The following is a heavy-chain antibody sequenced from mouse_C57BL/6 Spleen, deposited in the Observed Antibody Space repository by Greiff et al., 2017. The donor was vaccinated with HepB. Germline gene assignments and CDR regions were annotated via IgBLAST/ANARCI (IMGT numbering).Heavy chain of an antibody. CDR3: ARRAGTRYWYFDV. D-gene: IGHD3-3*01. CDR2: IYPGDGDT. CDR1: GYAFSSSW. Sequence: QVQLQQSGPELVKPGASVKISCKASGYAFSSSWMNWVKQRPGKGLEWIGRIYPGDGDTNYNGKFKGKATLTADKSSSTAYMQLSSLTSEDSAVYFCARRAGTRYWYFDVWGTGTTLTVSS. J-gene: IGHJ1*03. V-gene: IGHV1-82*01.